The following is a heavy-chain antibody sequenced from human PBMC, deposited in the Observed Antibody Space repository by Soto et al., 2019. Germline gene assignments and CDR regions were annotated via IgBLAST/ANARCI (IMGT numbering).Heavy chain of an antibody. CDR3: ARVSDYGDSELDY. CDR1: GGSISSSNW. CDR2: IYHSGST. D-gene: IGHD4-17*01. J-gene: IGHJ4*02. V-gene: IGHV4-4*02. Sequence: PSETLSLTCAVSGGSISSSNWWSWVRQPPGKGLEWIGEIYHSGSTNYNPSLKSRVTISVDKSKNQFSLKLSSVTAADTAVYYCARVSDYGDSELDYWGQGTLVTVSS.